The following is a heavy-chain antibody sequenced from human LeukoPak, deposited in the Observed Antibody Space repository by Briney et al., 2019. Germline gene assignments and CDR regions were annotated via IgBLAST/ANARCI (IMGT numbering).Heavy chain of an antibody. J-gene: IGHJ4*02. V-gene: IGHV3-53*04. CDR3: AKEAVAGERYFDY. Sequence: GGSLRLSCAVSGFTVSSNYMSWVRQPPGKGLEWVSVIYSGGSTYYADSVKGRFTISRHDSRDTLYLQMNSLRVEDTAVYYCAKEAVAGERYFDYWGQGTLVTVSS. D-gene: IGHD6-19*01. CDR2: IYSGGST. CDR1: GFTVSSNY.